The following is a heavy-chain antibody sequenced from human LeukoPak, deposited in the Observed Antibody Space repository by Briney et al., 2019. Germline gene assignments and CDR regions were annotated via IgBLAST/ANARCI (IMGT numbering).Heavy chain of an antibody. CDR3: ARRRNYYDSSGYSGAFDI. V-gene: IGHV4-59*01. CDR1: GGSISSYY. J-gene: IGHJ3*02. CDR2: MYYSGST. D-gene: IGHD3-22*01. Sequence: SETLSLTCTVSGGSISSYYWSWIRQPPGKGLEWIGSMYYSGSTNYNPSLKSRVTISVDTSKNQFSLKLSSVTAADTAVYYCARRRNYYDSSGYSGAFDIWGQGTMVTVSS.